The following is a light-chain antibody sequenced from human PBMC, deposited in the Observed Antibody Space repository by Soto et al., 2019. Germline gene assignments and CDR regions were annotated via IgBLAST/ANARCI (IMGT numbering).Light chain of an antibody. J-gene: IGLJ1*01. Sequence: QSALTQTPSVSGSPGQSVTISCTGTSTDFVSYNRVSWYQQPPGTAPKLMIYEVSKRPSGVPDRFSGSKSGNTASLTISGLQAADEADYYCTLYTSDNAYVFGAGTKLTVL. CDR1: STDFVSYNR. CDR3: TLYTSDNAYV. CDR2: EVS. V-gene: IGLV2-18*01.